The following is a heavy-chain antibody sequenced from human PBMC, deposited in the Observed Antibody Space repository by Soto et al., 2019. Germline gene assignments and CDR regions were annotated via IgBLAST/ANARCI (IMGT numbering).Heavy chain of an antibody. CDR3: HTFLVVPAARYYMDV. Sequence: PGGSLRLSCAASGFTFSTYPMSWVRQAPGKGLEWVSGISGNSGSIGYADSVKGRFTISRDNAKNSLYLQMNSLRSDDTAVYYCHTFLVVPAARYYMDVWGKGTTVTVSS. J-gene: IGHJ6*03. CDR1: GFTFSTYP. D-gene: IGHD2-2*01. CDR2: ISGNSGSI. V-gene: IGHV3-9*01.